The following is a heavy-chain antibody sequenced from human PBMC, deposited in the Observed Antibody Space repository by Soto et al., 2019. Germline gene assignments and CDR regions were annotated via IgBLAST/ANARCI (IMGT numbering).Heavy chain of an antibody. D-gene: IGHD3-10*01. CDR3: ARAVTWGLDV. CDR2: ISRSSTGI. J-gene: IGHJ6*01. CDR1: GFTFSLYS. V-gene: IGHV3-48*02. Sequence: EVQLVESGGGLVQPGGSLRLSCAASGFTFSLYSMSWVRQAPGKGLEWVSYISRSSTGIHYADSVKGRFTISRDDVTNXXXXXXNSXXXGDTAVYYCARAVTWGLDVWGQGTTVSISS.